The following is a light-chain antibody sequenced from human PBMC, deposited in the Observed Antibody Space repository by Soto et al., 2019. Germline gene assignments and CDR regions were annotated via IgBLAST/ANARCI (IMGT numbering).Light chain of an antibody. CDR3: QHTLKWPPT. CDR1: QSISRT. V-gene: IGKV3D-15*01. Sequence: IVLTQSPDTLSVSPWERATLSCRASQSISRTLAWYQQKSGQPPRLLIYDASTRATGFPARFSGSGSGTEFTLTISSLQSEDFALYYCQHTLKWPPTFGQGTKVDIK. J-gene: IGKJ1*01. CDR2: DAS.